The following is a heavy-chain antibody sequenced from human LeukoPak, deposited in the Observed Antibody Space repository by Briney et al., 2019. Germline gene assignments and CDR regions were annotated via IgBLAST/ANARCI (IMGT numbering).Heavy chain of an antibody. CDR2: ISSSGSTI. CDR1: GFTLSDYY. J-gene: IGHJ4*02. Sequence: GGSLRLSCAASGFTLSDYYMSWIGQAPGKGLEWVSYISSSGSTIYYADSVKGRFTISRDNAKNSLYLQMNSLRAEDTAVYYCAKGGASGTFNFDSWGQGTLVTVSS. D-gene: IGHD1-26*01. V-gene: IGHV3-11*01. CDR3: AKGGASGTFNFDS.